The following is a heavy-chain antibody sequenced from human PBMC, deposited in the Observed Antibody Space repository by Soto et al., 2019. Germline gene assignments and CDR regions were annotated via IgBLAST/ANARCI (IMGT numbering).Heavy chain of an antibody. CDR1: GFTFSNAW. V-gene: IGHV3-15*07. CDR2: IKSKTDGGTT. D-gene: IGHD4-17*01. CDR3: TTPIYGDYYYGMDV. Sequence: GGSLRLSCAASGFTFSNAWMNWVGQAPGKGLEWVGRIKSKTDGGTTDYAAPVKGRFTISRDDSKNTLYLQMNSLKTEDTAVYYCTTPIYGDYYYGMDVWGQGTTVTVSS. J-gene: IGHJ6*02.